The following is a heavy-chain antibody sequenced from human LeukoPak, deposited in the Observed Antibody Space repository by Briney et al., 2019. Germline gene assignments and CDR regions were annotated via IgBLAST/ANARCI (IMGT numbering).Heavy chain of an antibody. CDR1: GGSFSGYY. D-gene: IGHD3-22*01. V-gene: IGHV4-34*01. CDR2: INHSGST. CDR3: ARGHDSSGYHDTDNFDY. Sequence: SETLSLTCAVYGGSFSGYYWSWIRQPPGKGLEWIGEINHSGSTNYNPSLKSRVTISVDTSKNQFSLKLSSVTAADTAVYYCARGHDSSGYHDTDNFDYWGQGTLVTVSS. J-gene: IGHJ4*02.